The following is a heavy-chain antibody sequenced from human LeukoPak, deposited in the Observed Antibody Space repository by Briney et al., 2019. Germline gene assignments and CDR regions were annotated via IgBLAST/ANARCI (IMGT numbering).Heavy chain of an antibody. CDR1: GGSFSGYY. J-gene: IGHJ3*02. V-gene: IGHV4-34*01. Sequence: SETLSLTCAVYGGSFSGYYWSWIRQPPGKGLEWIGEINHSGSTNYNPSLKSRVTISVDTSKNQFSLKLSSVTAADTAVYYCARRVVGATIDAFDIWGQGTMVTVSS. D-gene: IGHD1-26*01. CDR2: INHSGST. CDR3: ARRVVGATIDAFDI.